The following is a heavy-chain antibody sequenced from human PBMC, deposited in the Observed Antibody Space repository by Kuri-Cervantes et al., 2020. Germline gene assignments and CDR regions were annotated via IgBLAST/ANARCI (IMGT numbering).Heavy chain of an antibody. Sequence: ASVKVSCKASGYTFTSYAMHWVRQAPGQRLEWMGWINAGNGNTKYSQKFQGRVTITRDTSASTAYMELSSLRSEDTAVYYCARYPSERSTYYYGSGSYNDAFDIWGQGTMVTVSS. D-gene: IGHD3-10*01. V-gene: IGHV1-3*01. J-gene: IGHJ3*02. CDR1: GYTFTSYA. CDR3: ARYPSERSTYYYGSGSYNDAFDI. CDR2: INAGNGNT.